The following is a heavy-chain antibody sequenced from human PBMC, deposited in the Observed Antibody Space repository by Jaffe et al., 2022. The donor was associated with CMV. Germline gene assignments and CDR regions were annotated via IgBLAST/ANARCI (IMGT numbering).Heavy chain of an antibody. CDR3: ARGPRGPQRYYYYMDV. CDR2: IIPILGIA. V-gene: IGHV1-69*09. CDR1: GGTFSSYA. J-gene: IGHJ6*03. Sequence: QVQLVQSGAEVKKPGSSVKVSCKASGGTFSSYAISWVRQAPGQGLEWMGRIIPILGIANYAQKFQGRVTITADKSTSTAYMELSSLRSEDTAVYYCARGPRGPQRYYYYMDVWGKGTTVTVSS.